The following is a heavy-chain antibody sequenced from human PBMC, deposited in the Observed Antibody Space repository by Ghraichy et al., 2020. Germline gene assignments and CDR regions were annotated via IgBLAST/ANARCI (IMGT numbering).Heavy chain of an antibody. Sequence: GGSLRLSCAASGFTFDDYTMHWDRQAPGKGLEWVSLISWDGGSTYYADSVKGRFTISRDNSKNSLYLQMNSLRTEDTALYYCAKDNDYGDYVSYYGMDVWGQGTTVTVAS. CDR2: ISWDGGST. J-gene: IGHJ6*02. CDR1: GFTFDDYT. CDR3: AKDNDYGDYVSYYGMDV. D-gene: IGHD4-17*01. V-gene: IGHV3-43*01.